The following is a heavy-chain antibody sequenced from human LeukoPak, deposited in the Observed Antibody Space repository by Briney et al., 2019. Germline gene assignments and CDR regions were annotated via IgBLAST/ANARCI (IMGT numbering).Heavy chain of an antibody. D-gene: IGHD6-19*01. V-gene: IGHV1-18*01. J-gene: IGHJ5*02. CDR3: ARDSGSGWYNWFDP. Sequence: GASVKVSCKASGYTFIDHGISWVRQAPGQGLEWMGWNSAYNGNTNYAQKLQGRLTMTTDTSTRTAYMELRSLRSDDTAVYYCARDSGSGWYNWFDPWGQGTLVTVSS. CDR2: NSAYNGNT. CDR1: GYTFIDHG.